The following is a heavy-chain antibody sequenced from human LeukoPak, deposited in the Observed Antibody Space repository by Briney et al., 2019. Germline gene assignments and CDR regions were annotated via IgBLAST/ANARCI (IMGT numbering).Heavy chain of an antibody. CDR3: ARDEADYYDSSGYPY. J-gene: IGHJ4*02. V-gene: IGHV3-21*01. D-gene: IGHD3-22*01. Sequence: GGSLRLSCAASGFTFSSYEMNWVRQAPGKGLEWVSSISSSSSYIYYADSVKGRFTISRDNAKNSLYLQMNSLRAEDTAVYYCARDEADYYDSSGYPYWGQGTLVTVSS. CDR2: ISSSSSYI. CDR1: GFTFSSYE.